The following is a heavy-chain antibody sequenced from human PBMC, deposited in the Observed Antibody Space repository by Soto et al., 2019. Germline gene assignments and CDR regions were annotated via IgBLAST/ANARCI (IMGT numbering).Heavy chain of an antibody. Sequence: SETLSLTCIVSGGSISSTSYYFFCIRQPPWKGLELIGNIFYSGSTNYNPSLKSRVTISLDTSKNQFSLKLSSVTAADTAVYYCARPARQGTVAGDYWGQGTLVTVSS. D-gene: IGHD6-19*01. CDR2: IFYSGST. CDR1: GGSISSTSYY. V-gene: IGHV4-39*01. J-gene: IGHJ4*02. CDR3: ARPARQGTVAGDY.